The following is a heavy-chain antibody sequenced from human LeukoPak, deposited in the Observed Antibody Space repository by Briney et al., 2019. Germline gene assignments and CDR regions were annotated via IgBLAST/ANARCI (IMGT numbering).Heavy chain of an antibody. CDR3: ARVNFNPDY. Sequence: PSETLSLTCTVSGYSISRGYHWGWVRQPPGKGLEWIGRVHHSGSTYYNPSLKRRLTISADTSKNQFSLRLDSVTAADTAVYYCARVNFNPDYWGQGTLVTVSS. CDR2: VHHSGST. J-gene: IGHJ4*02. D-gene: IGHD1-14*01. CDR1: GYSISRGYH. V-gene: IGHV4-38-2*02.